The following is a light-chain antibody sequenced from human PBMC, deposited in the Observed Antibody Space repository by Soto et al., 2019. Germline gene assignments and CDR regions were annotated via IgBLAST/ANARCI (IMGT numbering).Light chain of an antibody. CDR3: QQYGSSFLT. Sequence: EIVLTQSPGTLSLSPGVRATLSCRASQSVSSSYLAWYQQKPGQAPRLLIYGASSRATGIPDRFSGSGSGTDFTLTISRLEPEDFAVYYCQQYGSSFLTFGGGTKVEIK. V-gene: IGKV3-20*01. CDR1: QSVSSSY. J-gene: IGKJ4*01. CDR2: GAS.